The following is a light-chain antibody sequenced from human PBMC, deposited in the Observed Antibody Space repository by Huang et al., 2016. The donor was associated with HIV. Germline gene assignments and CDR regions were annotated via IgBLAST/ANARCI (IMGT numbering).Light chain of an antibody. CDR2: DAS. CDR3: QQYDNFPPT. V-gene: IGKV1-33*01. Sequence: DIQMTQSPSFLSASFGDRVTITCQASQDIRFYLNWYQPKPGKAPELLIFDASNLQTGVSSRFSGSGSGTDFTFTISSLQPEDIATYYCQQYDNFPPTFGQGTRLEIK. J-gene: IGKJ5*01. CDR1: QDIRFY.